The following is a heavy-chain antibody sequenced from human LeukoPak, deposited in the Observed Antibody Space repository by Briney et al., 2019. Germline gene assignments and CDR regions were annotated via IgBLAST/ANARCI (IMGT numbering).Heavy chain of an antibody. D-gene: IGHD3-10*01. J-gene: IGHJ6*04. V-gene: IGHV1-2*02. CDR2: INPNSGGT. CDR1: GYTFTGYY. CDR3: ARANYYGSGSYLDV. Sequence: GASVTVSCKASGYTFTGYYMHWVRQAPGQGLEWMGWINPNSGGTNYAQKFQGRVTMTRDTSISTAYMELSRLRSDDTAVYYCARANYYGSGSYLDVWGKGTTVTISS.